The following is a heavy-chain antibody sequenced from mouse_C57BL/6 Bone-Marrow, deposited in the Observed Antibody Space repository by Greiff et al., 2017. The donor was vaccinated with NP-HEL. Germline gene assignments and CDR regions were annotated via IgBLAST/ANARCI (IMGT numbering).Heavy chain of an antibody. Sequence: VMLVESGAELARPGASVKLSCKASGYTFTSYGISWVKQRTGQGLEWIGEIYPRSGNTYYNEKFKGKATLTADKSSSTAYMELRSLTSEDSAVYFCASWRGAYWGQGTLVTVSA. CDR1: GYTFTSYG. CDR2: IYPRSGNT. CDR3: ASWRGAY. V-gene: IGHV1-81*01. J-gene: IGHJ3*01.